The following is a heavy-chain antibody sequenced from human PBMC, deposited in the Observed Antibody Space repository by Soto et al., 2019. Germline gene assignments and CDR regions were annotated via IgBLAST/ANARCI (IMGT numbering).Heavy chain of an antibody. J-gene: IGHJ6*02. CDR1: GFTFSSYG. V-gene: IGHV3-30*18. Sequence: GGSLRLSCAAPGFTFSSYGMHWVRQAPGKGLEWVAVISYDGSNKYYADSVKGRFTISRDNSKNTLYLQMNSLRAEDTAVYYCAKVRVYGYYYGMDVWGQGTTVTVSS. D-gene: IGHD3-10*01. CDR3: AKVRVYGYYYGMDV. CDR2: ISYDGSNK.